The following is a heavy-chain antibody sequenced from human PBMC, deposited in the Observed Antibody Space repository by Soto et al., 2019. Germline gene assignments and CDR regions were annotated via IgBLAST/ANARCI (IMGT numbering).Heavy chain of an antibody. V-gene: IGHV3-74*01. CDR1: GITLNNHW. J-gene: IGHJ4*02. Sequence: EVQLVESGGGLVQPGGSLRLSCVASGITLNNHWIHWVRQVPGEGLVWVSRIANDGGGTSYADSVEGRFTISRDNARNTLYLQMNSLRAEDTAIYFCATVFDFWGQVTLVTVSS. CDR3: ATVFDF. CDR2: IANDGGGT.